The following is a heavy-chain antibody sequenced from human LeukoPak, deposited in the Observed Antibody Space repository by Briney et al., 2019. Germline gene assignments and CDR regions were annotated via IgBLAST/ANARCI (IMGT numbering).Heavy chain of an antibody. J-gene: IGHJ4*02. CDR2: IKSKSDGGTI. Sequence: PGGSLRLSCAASGFTFSDAWMTWVRQAPGKGLEWVGRIKSKSDGGTIDFAAPVKGRFSISRDDSINMVYLQMNSLKTEDTAVYYCTPGHWLGEDSDYWGQGTLVTVSS. CDR1: GFTFSDAW. V-gene: IGHV3-15*01. D-gene: IGHD3-9*01. CDR3: TPGHWLGEDSDY.